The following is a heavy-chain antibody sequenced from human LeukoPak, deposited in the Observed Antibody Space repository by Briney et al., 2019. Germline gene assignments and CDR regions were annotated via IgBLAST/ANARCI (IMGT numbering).Heavy chain of an antibody. J-gene: IGHJ3*02. V-gene: IGHV4-34*01. Sequence: TSETLSLTCAVYGGSFSGYYWSWIRQPPGKGLEWIGEINHSGSTNYNPSLKSRVTISVDTSKNQFSLKLSSVTAADTAVYYCARGRRRIQLWSAPGSVGADAFDIWGQGQWSPSLQ. CDR2: INHSGST. CDR3: ARGRRRIQLWSAPGSVGADAFDI. D-gene: IGHD5-18*01. CDR1: GGSFSGYY.